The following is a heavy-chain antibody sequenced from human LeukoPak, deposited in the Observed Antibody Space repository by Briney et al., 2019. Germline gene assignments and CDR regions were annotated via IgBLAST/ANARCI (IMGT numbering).Heavy chain of an antibody. J-gene: IGHJ4*02. CDR1: GYSFTNYW. CDR2: IYPGDSDT. D-gene: IGHD2-2*01. CDR3: ARLRYIVVVPAAPDY. Sequence: GESLKISCKGSGYSFTNYWIGWVRQMPGKGLEWMGIIYPGDSDTRYSPSFQGQVTISADKSISTAYLQWSSLKASDTAMYYCARLRYIVVVPAAPDYWGQGTLVTVSS. V-gene: IGHV5-51*01.